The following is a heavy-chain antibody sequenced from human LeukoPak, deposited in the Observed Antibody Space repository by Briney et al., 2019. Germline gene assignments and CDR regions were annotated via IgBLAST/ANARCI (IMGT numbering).Heavy chain of an antibody. CDR1: GDTISTSDHY. J-gene: IGHJ5*02. V-gene: IGHV4-39*01. Sequence: ASETLSLTCSVSGDTISTSDHYWGWIRQPPGKGLEWIGSIYYSGSTYYNPSLKSRVTISVDTSKNQFSLKLSSVTAADTAVYYCARRGGGSTHWFDPWGQGTLVTVSS. CDR2: IYYSGST. D-gene: IGHD2-15*01. CDR3: ARRGGGSTHWFDP.